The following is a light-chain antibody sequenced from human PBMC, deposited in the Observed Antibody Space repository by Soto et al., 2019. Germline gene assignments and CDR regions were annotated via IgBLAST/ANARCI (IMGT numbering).Light chain of an antibody. J-gene: IGLJ2*01. CDR3: CSYTGSGTLV. CDR2: DVT. V-gene: IGLV2-23*02. CDR1: SSDVGSYNL. Sequence: QSVLTQPASVSGSPGQSISISCTGTSSDVGSYNLVSWYQQHPGKAPKLMIYDVTKRPSGVSNRFSGSKSGNTASLTISGLQAEDEADYYCCSYTGSGTLVFGGGTKVTVL.